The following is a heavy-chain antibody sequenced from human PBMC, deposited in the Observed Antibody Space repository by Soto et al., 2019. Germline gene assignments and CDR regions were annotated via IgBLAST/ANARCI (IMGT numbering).Heavy chain of an antibody. CDR1: GFPLSAYA. CDR2: ISSSGAGT. D-gene: IGHD3-22*01. Sequence: GGSLRLSCAASGFPLSAYAISWVRQAPGKGLEWVSAISSSGAGTYYADSVKGRFTISRDNAKNSLYLQMNSLRAEDTAVYYCAGQYDTVPRSAFDIWGQGTMVTVSS. CDR3: AGQYDTVPRSAFDI. J-gene: IGHJ3*02. V-gene: IGHV3-23*01.